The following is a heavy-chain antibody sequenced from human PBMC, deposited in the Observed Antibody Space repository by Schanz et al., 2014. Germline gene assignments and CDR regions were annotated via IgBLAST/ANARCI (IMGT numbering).Heavy chain of an antibody. Sequence: QVQLVESGGGLVKPGGSLRLSCAASGFTFSDYYMSWIRQAPGKGLDWVSYISSSGSYTNYADSVKGRFTTSRDNGKKSMYLQMNSLRAEDTAVYYCARLDSSSWYPRYWGQGTLVTVSS. J-gene: IGHJ4*02. CDR3: ARLDSSSWYPRY. V-gene: IGHV3-11*05. CDR2: ISSSGSYT. D-gene: IGHD6-13*01. CDR1: GFTFSDYY.